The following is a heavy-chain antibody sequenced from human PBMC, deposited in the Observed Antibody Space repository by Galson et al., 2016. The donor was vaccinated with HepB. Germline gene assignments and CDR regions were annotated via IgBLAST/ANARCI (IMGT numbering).Heavy chain of an antibody. CDR2: ISHDGGHH. D-gene: IGHD3-10*01. CDR1: GFIFSDFA. V-gene: IGHV3-30*09. J-gene: IGHJ4*02. Sequence: SLRLSCATSGFIFSDFAMHWVRQAPGKAPEWVAVISHDGGHHKYGDSVKGRFAISRDNSRSTVYLHMNNLRREDTAVYYCARDTFGELLYPHFDYWGRGTLVTVSS. CDR3: ARDTFGELLYPHFDY.